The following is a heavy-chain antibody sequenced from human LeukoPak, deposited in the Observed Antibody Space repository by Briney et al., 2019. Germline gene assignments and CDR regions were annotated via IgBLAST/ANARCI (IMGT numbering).Heavy chain of an antibody. CDR2: IYYSGST. CDR3: ARDPIAADAFDI. V-gene: IGHV4-31*03. D-gene: IGHD6-25*01. Sequence: PSETLSLTCTVSGGSISSGGYYWSWLRQHPGKGLEWTGYIYYSGSTYYNPSLRSRVTISVATTKNKFSLKLSSVTAADTAVYYCARDPIAADAFDIWGQGTVVTVSS. J-gene: IGHJ3*02. CDR1: GGSISSGGYY.